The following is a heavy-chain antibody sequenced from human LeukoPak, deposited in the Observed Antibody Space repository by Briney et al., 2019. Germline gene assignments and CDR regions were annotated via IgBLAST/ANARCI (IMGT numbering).Heavy chain of an antibody. D-gene: IGHD5-24*01. V-gene: IGHV3-21*01. Sequence: GGSLRLSCAASGFTFSSYGMNWVRQAPGKGLEWVSSISSSSSYIYYADSVQGRFTITRDNAKNSLYLQMNSLRAEDTAVYYCARAVGYMGFLDYWGQGTLVTVSS. J-gene: IGHJ4*02. CDR2: ISSSSSYI. CDR1: GFTFSSYG. CDR3: ARAVGYMGFLDY.